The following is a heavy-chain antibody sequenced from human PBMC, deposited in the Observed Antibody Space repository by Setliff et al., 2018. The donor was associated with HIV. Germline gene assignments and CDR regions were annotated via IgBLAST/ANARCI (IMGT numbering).Heavy chain of an antibody. CDR1: GASISSTLYY. V-gene: IGHV4-39*01. D-gene: IGHD1-7*01. CDR2: IYYSGST. Sequence: PSETLSLTCTVSGASISSTLYYWAWIRQPPGKRLEWIGSIYYSGSTYYNPSLKSRLTMSVDTSKNQFSLKLSSVTAADTALYYCARHPREETQRNYKFDSWGQGTLVTVSS. CDR3: ARHPREETQRNYKFDS. J-gene: IGHJ4*02.